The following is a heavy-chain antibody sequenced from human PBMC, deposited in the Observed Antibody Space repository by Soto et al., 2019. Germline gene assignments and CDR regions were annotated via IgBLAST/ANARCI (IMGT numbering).Heavy chain of an antibody. Sequence: SETLSLTCTVSGGSISNYYWSWIRQPPGKGLEWIGFISYSGSTHYNPSLRSRVTISFATSKNQFSLKLSSVTAADTAVYYCARATRTTVTDFWGQGTLVTVSS. CDR1: GGSISNYY. J-gene: IGHJ4*02. D-gene: IGHD4-17*01. CDR2: ISYSGST. V-gene: IGHV4-59*01. CDR3: ARATRTTVTDF.